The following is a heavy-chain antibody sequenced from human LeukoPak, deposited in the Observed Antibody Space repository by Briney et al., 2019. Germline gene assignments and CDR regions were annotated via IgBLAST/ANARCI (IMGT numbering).Heavy chain of an antibody. CDR3: ARDLHLYCSGGSRYDPASMDV. Sequence: ASVRVSCKTSGYTFTDYDITWVRQAPGQGLEWMGWISAYNGNTNYAQKFQGRVTMTRDTSISTAYMELSRLRSDDTAVYYCARDLHLYCSGGSRYDPASMDVWGKGTTVTVSS. D-gene: IGHD2-15*01. J-gene: IGHJ6*04. CDR2: ISAYNGNT. CDR1: GYTFTDYD. V-gene: IGHV1-18*01.